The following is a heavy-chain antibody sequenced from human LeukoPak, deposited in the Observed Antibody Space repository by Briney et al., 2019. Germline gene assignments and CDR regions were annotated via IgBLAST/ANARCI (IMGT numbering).Heavy chain of an antibody. J-gene: IGHJ4*02. CDR2: IREDGTEI. CDR3: ARGVYSIDY. D-gene: IGHD2-15*01. Sequence: QAGGSLRLSCAASGFTFSSHWMNWVRQAPGKGLEWVANIREDGTEIYYMDSVEGRFTTSRDNAKNSLYLQMNSLRAEDTAVYYCARGVYSIDYWGQGTLVTVSS. V-gene: IGHV3-7*01. CDR1: GFTFSSHW.